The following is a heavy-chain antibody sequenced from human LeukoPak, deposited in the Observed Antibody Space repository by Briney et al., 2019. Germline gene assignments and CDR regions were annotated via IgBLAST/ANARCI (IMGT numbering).Heavy chain of an antibody. Sequence: PGGSLRLSCAASGFTFSSYEMHWVRQAPGKGLEWVSHISSSGSTIYYADSVKGRFTISRDNAKNFLYLQMNSLRAEDTAVYYCARDRGGHTTGFNWFDPWGQGTLVTVSS. D-gene: IGHD4-17*01. V-gene: IGHV3-48*03. J-gene: IGHJ5*02. CDR3: ARDRGGHTTGFNWFDP. CDR1: GFTFSSYE. CDR2: ISSSGSTI.